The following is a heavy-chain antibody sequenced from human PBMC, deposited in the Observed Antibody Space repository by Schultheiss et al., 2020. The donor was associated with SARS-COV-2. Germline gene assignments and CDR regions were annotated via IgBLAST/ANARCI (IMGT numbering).Heavy chain of an antibody. J-gene: IGHJ5*02. V-gene: IGHV4-4*07. D-gene: IGHD2-15*01. Sequence: SQTLSLTCTVSGGSISSSYWSWIRQPAGKGLEWIGRIYTSGSTNYNPSLKSRVTISVDTSKNQFSLKLSSVTAADTAVYYCARVVAAMVFWFDPWGQGTLVTVPQ. CDR1: GGSISSSY. CDR3: ARVVAAMVFWFDP. CDR2: IYTSGST.